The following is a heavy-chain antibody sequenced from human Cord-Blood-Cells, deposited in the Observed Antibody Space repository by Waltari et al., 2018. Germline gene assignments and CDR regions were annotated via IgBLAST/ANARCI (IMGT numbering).Heavy chain of an antibody. Sequence: EVQLLESGGGLVQPGGSLRLSCAASGFTFSSYAMSWVRQAPGKGLEWVSAISGSGGSTYYADAVKGRFTISRDNSKNTLYLQMNSLRAEDTVVYYCAKDLGYCSSTSCYNWFDPWGQGTLVTVSS. CDR1: GFTFSSYA. CDR2: ISGSGGST. CDR3: AKDLGYCSSTSCYNWFDP. V-gene: IGHV3-23*01. J-gene: IGHJ5*02. D-gene: IGHD2-2*01.